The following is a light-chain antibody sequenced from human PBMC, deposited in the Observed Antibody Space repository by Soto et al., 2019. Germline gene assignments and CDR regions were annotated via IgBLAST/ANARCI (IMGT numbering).Light chain of an antibody. J-gene: IGKJ1*01. CDR1: QSVTNNY. CDR3: QQYGSSPPWT. Sequence: ESVLTQSPGTLSLSPGERATLSCRATQSVTNNYFAWYQQKPGQSPRLLIYGVSSRATDIPDRFSGSGSGTDFTLTISRLEPEDFAVYYCQQYGSSPPWTFGQGTKVEIK. CDR2: GVS. V-gene: IGKV3-20*01.